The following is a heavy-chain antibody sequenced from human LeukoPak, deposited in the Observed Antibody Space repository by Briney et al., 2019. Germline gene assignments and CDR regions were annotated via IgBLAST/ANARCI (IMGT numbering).Heavy chain of an antibody. CDR1: GFTFSSYA. V-gene: IGHV3-23*01. J-gene: IGHJ4*02. CDR2: ISGSGGST. CDR3: AKLSPQQWLVLGDYFDY. Sequence: GGSLRLSCAASGFTFSSYAMSWVRQAPGKGLEWVSAISGSGGSTYYADSVKGRFTISRDNSKNTLYLQMNSLRAEDTAVYYCAKLSPQQWLVLGDYFDYWGQGTLVTVSS. D-gene: IGHD6-19*01.